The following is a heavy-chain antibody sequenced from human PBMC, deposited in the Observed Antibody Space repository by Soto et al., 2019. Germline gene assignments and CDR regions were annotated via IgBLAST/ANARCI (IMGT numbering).Heavy chain of an antibody. V-gene: IGHV1-8*01. CDR3: ARWDYGVYARFDY. CDR2: MNPNSGNT. D-gene: IGHD4-17*01. CDR1: GYTFTSHD. Sequence: QVQLVQSGTEVKKPGASVKVSCKASGYTFTSHDINWVRQATGQGLEWMGWMNPNSGNTGYAQKFQGRVTMTTNTSISTAHMELSSLRSEDTAVYYCARWDYGVYARFDYWGQGTLVTVSS. J-gene: IGHJ4*02.